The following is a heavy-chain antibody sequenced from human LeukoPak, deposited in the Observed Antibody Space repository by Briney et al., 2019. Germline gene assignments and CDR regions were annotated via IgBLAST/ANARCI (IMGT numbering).Heavy chain of an antibody. CDR2: INHSGST. Sequence: SETLSLTCAVYGGSFSGYYWSLIRQPPGKGLEWIGEINHSGSTNYNPSLKSRVTISVDTSKNQFSLKLSSVTAADTAVYYCASLYYYDSSGSGWFDPWGQGTLVTVSS. V-gene: IGHV4-34*01. D-gene: IGHD3-22*01. J-gene: IGHJ5*02. CDR3: ASLYYYDSSGSGWFDP. CDR1: GGSFSGYY.